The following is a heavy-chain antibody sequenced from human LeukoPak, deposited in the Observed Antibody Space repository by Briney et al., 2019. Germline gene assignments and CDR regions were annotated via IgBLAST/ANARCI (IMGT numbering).Heavy chain of an antibody. Sequence: GGSLRISCAASGFTFSNYAMSWVRQAPGRGLEWVATIGDSGGNTYYADSVKGRFTISRDNSKSTLHLQMNSLRAEDTAVYYCAKDRRYSNDAFDVWGQGTMVTVSS. V-gene: IGHV3-23*01. CDR2: IGDSGGNT. J-gene: IGHJ3*01. D-gene: IGHD6-13*01. CDR3: AKDRRYSNDAFDV. CDR1: GFTFSNYA.